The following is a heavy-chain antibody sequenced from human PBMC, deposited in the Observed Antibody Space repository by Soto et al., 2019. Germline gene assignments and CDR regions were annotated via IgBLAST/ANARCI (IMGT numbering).Heavy chain of an antibody. CDR1: GGSFSGYY. V-gene: IGHV4-34*01. CDR3: ARDGYGSGTTRLDY. CDR2: IKHSGRT. J-gene: IGHJ4*02. D-gene: IGHD3-10*01. Sequence: SETLPLTXAVYGGSFSGYYWSWISQTPGKGLEWIGEIKHSGRTNYNPSLKSRVTISVDTSKNQFSLKLRSVTAADTAVYYCARDGYGSGTTRLDYWGKETLGTVSS.